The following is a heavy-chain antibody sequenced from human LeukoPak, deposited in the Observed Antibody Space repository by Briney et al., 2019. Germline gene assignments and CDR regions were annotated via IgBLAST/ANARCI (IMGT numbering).Heavy chain of an antibody. CDR2: ISGTGSAK. CDR1: GFTFSNFE. J-gene: IGHJ4*02. CDR3: ARARYSISGYDY. D-gene: IGHD3-22*01. V-gene: IGHV3-48*03. Sequence: GGSLRLSCAASGFTFSNFEMNWVRQAPGKGLEWISYISGTGSAKHYADSVKGRFTISRDNAKNSLSLQMNSLRAEDTAVYYCARARYSISGYDYWGQGTLVTVSS.